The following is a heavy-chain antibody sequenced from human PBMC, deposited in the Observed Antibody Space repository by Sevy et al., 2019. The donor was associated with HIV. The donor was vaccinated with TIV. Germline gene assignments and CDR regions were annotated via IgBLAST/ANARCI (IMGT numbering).Heavy chain of an antibody. CDR3: ARDSRVHTQNYDFWSGVGYGMDV. D-gene: IGHD3-3*01. Sequence: ASVKVSCKASGGTFSSYAISWVRQAPGQGLEWMGGIIPIFGTENYEQKFQGRVTITADESTSTDYMELSSLRSEDTAVYYCARDSRVHTQNYDFWSGVGYGMDVWGQGTTVTVSS. CDR2: IIPIFGTE. V-gene: IGHV1-69*13. J-gene: IGHJ6*02. CDR1: GGTFSSYA.